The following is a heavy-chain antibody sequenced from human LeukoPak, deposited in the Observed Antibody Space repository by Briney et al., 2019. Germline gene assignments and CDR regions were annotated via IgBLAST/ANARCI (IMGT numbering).Heavy chain of an antibody. J-gene: IGHJ4*02. V-gene: IGHV3-23*01. CDR2: ISGSGGST. Sequence: GGYLRLYCAASGFTFSSYAMSWLRQAPGKGLEWVSAISGSGGSTYYADSVKGRFTISRDNSKNTLYLQMNSLRAENTAVYYCAKAPDIVATGGRDYWGQGTLVTVSS. CDR3: AKAPDIVATGGRDY. D-gene: IGHD5-12*01. CDR1: GFTFSSYA.